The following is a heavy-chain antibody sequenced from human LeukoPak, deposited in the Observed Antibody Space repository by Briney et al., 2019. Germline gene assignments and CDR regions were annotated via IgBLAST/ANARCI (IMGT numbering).Heavy chain of an antibody. V-gene: IGHV1-69*13. Sequence: ASVKVSCKASGYTFTSYGISWVRQAPGQGLEWMGGIIPIFGTANYAQKFQGRVTITADESTSTAYMELSSVTAADTAVYYCARVPLQRLGGSYYYYYYMDVWGKGTTVTVSS. CDR1: GYTFTSYG. J-gene: IGHJ6*03. CDR3: ARVPLQRLGGSYYYYYYMDV. D-gene: IGHD1-26*01. CDR2: IIPIFGTA.